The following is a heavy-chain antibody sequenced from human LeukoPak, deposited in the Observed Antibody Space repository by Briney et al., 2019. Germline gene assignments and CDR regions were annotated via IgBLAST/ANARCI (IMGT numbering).Heavy chain of an antibody. J-gene: IGHJ5*02. CDR2: IRDDGSIK. CDR3: ATAGGDGSRMFFDP. V-gene: IGHV3-74*01. CDR1: GFTFSSYC. Sequence: PGGSLRLSCAASGFTFSSYCMHWVRQPPGKGLVWVSCIRDDGSIKKYADSVKGRFTISRDNTKNTLYRQMHSLISEDAAVYYCATAGGDGSRMFFDPWGQGTLVTVS. D-gene: IGHD2-15*01.